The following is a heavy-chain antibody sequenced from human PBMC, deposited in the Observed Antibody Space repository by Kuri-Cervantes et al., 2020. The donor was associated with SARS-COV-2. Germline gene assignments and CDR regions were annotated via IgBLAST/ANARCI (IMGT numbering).Heavy chain of an antibody. Sequence: GGSLRLSCAASGFTFSSYSMNWVRQAPGKGLEWVSSISSSSSYIYYADSVKGRFTISRDNAKNSLYLQMNSLRAEDTAVYYCARLNYYGPGSYDYWGQGNLVTVSS. V-gene: IGHV3-21*01. D-gene: IGHD3-10*01. CDR1: GFTFSSYS. J-gene: IGHJ4*02. CDR2: ISSSSSYI. CDR3: ARLNYYGPGSYDY.